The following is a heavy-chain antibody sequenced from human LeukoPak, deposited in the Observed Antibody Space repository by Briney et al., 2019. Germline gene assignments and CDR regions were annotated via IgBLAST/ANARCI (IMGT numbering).Heavy chain of an antibody. Sequence: SETLSLTCTVSRGFMSSNSYYLGWLRNTKGKGLEWIGTIYYSGRTYYNPSLKSRVTISVDTSQNQFSLKLSSVTAADTAVYYCARGPTGKYFDYWGQGTLVTGSS. CDR3: ARGPTGKYFDY. V-gene: IGHV4-39*07. D-gene: IGHD3-10*01. CDR2: IYYSGRT. J-gene: IGHJ4*02. CDR1: RGFMSSNSYY.